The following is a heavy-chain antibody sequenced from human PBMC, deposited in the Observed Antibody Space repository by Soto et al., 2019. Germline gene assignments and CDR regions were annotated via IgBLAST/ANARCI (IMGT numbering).Heavy chain of an antibody. V-gene: IGHV1-3*01. J-gene: IGHJ6*02. CDR2: INAGNGNT. CDR1: GYTFANYA. Sequence: ASVKVSCKASGYTFANYAMHWVRQAPGQRLEWMGWINAGNGNTKYPQKLQGRVTITRDTSASIAYMELSSLRSEDTAVYYCAREKDQFDDIVVVPGPLYVWGQGTTVTVSS. CDR3: AREKDQFDDIVVVPGPLYV. D-gene: IGHD2-2*01.